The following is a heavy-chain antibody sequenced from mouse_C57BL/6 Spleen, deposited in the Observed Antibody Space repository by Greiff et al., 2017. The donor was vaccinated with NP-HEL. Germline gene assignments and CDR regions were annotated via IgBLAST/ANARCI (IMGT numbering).Heavy chain of an antibody. Sequence: VQLQESGAELARPGASVKLSCKASGYTFTSYGISWVKQRTGQGLEWIGEIYPRSGNTYYNEKFKGKATLTADKSSSTAYMELRSLTSEDSAVYFCARGSLHKYYAMDYWGQGTSVTVSS. V-gene: IGHV1-81*01. CDR3: ARGSLHKYYAMDY. CDR2: IYPRSGNT. J-gene: IGHJ4*01. D-gene: IGHD1-2*01. CDR1: GYTFTSYG.